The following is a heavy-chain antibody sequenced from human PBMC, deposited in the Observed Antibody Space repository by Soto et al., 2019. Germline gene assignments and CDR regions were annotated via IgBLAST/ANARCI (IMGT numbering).Heavy chain of an antibody. CDR2: ISAYNGNT. Sequence: QVQLVQSGAEVKKPGASVKVSCKASGYTFTSYGISWVRQAPGQGLEWMGWISAYNGNTNYAQKRQGRVTMTPDTSTSTAYRELRSLRSDDTAVYYCAKLVGSHQYYFDYWGQGTMVTVSS. CDR1: GYTFTSYG. CDR3: AKLVGSHQYYFDY. V-gene: IGHV1-18*01. J-gene: IGHJ4*02. D-gene: IGHD1-26*01.